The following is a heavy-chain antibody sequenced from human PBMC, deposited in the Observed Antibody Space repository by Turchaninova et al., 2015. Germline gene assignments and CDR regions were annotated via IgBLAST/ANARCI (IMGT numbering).Heavy chain of an antibody. D-gene: IGHD1-1*01. Sequence: EVHLVESGGGMLQPGRSLSLSCAASGLIFSHYGMHWVLQAPGKGLEGVAGINCNSSNIHNGDSGEGSFNSSRKKARNPLYLQMNSLRAEDMAFYYCAIDNDRDDDGWFDSWGQGTLVSVSS. CDR1: GLIFSHYG. CDR3: AIDNDRDDDGWFDS. CDR2: INCNSSNI. J-gene: IGHJ5*01. V-gene: IGHV3-9*03.